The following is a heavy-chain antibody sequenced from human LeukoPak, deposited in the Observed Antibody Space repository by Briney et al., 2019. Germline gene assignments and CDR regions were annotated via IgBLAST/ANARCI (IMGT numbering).Heavy chain of an antibody. J-gene: IGHJ5*02. D-gene: IGHD6-19*01. CDR1: GFTVSSNY. V-gene: IGHV3-66*02. CDR3: ARVKQWLVRVGWFDP. CDR2: IYSGGST. Sequence: GGSLRLSCAASGFTVSSNYMSWVRQAPGKRLEWVSVIYSGGSTYYAGSVKGRFTISRDNSMNTLYLQMNSLRAEDTAVYYCARVKQWLVRVGWFDPWGQGTLVTVSS.